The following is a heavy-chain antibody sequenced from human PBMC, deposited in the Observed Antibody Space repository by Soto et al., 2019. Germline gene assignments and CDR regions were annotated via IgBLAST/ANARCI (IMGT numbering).Heavy chain of an antibody. V-gene: IGHV3-33*01. CDR2: IWYDGSNK. Sequence: GSLRLSCAASGFTFSSYGMHWVRQAPGKGLEWVAVIWYDGSNKYYADSVKGRFTISRDNSKNTLYLQMNSLRAEDTAVYYCARGISRENYYYYYGMDVWGQGTTVTVSS. J-gene: IGHJ6*02. D-gene: IGHD1-26*01. CDR3: ARGISRENYYYYYGMDV. CDR1: GFTFSSYG.